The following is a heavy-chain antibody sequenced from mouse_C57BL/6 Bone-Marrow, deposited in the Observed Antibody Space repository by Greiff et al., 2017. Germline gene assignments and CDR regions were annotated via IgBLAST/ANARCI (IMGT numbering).Heavy chain of an antibody. CDR1: GDSITSGY. CDR3: ARGVGLRRGGFDY. J-gene: IGHJ2*01. V-gene: IGHV3-8*02. Sequence: EVQLKESGPSLVKPSQTLSLTCSVTGDSITSGYWNWIRKFPGNKLEYMGYISYSGSTYYNPSLKSRISITRDTSKNQYYLQVNSVTTEDTATYYCARGVGLRRGGFDYWGQGTTLTVSS. D-gene: IGHD2-4*01. CDR2: ISYSGST.